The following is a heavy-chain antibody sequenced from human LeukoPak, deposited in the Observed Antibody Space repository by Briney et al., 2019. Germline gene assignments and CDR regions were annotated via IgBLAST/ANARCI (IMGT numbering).Heavy chain of an antibody. J-gene: IGHJ4*02. CDR2: INPNSGGT. CDR1: GYTFTGYY. V-gene: IGHV1-2*02. D-gene: IGHD3-10*01. Sequence: ASVKVSCKASGYTFTGYYIHWVRQAPGQGLEWMGWINPNSGGTNYAQEFQGRVTVTRDTSISTAYMELSRLRSDDTAVYYCARGYYYGSGSYYNALANWGQGTLVTVSS. CDR3: ARGYYYGSGSYYNALAN.